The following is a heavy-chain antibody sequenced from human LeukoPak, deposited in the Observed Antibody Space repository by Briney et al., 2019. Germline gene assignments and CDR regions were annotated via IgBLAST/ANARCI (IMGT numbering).Heavy chain of an antibody. V-gene: IGHV4-59*01. CDR2: TYYSGST. CDR3: ARGRARDSSGYPNY. D-gene: IGHD3-22*01. J-gene: IGHJ4*02. CDR1: GGSISSYY. Sequence: PSETLSLTCTVSGGSISSYYWSWIRQPPGKGLEWIGYTYYSGSTNYKPSLKSRVTISVDTSKNQFSLKLNSVTAADTAVYYCARGRARDSSGYPNYWGQGTLVSVSS.